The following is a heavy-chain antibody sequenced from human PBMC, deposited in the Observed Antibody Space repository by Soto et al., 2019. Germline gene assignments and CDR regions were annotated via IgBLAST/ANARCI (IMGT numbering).Heavy chain of an antibody. D-gene: IGHD6-13*01. V-gene: IGHV4-59*01. CDR3: ARGGWGSSWYGNFGY. CDR2: IYYSGST. Sequence: PSETLSLTCTVSGGSISSYYWSWIRQPPGKGLEWIGYIYYSGSTNYNPSLKSRVTISVDTSKNQFSLKLSSVTAADTAVYYCARGGWGSSWYGNFGYWGQGTLVTVSS. CDR1: GGSISSYY. J-gene: IGHJ4*02.